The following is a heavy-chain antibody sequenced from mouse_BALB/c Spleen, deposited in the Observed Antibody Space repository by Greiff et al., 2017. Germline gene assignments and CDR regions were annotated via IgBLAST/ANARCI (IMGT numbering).Heavy chain of an antibody. D-gene: IGHD4-1*01. CDR2: INPSTGYT. CDR1: GYTFTSYW. V-gene: IGHV1-7*01. CDR3: ARDWDEGY. Sequence: VQLQQSGAELAKPGASVKMSCKASGYTFTSYWMHWVKQRPGQGLEWIGYINPSTGYTEYNQKFKDKATLTADKSSSTAYMQLSSLTSEDSAVYYCARDWDEGYWGQGTTLTVSS. J-gene: IGHJ2*01.